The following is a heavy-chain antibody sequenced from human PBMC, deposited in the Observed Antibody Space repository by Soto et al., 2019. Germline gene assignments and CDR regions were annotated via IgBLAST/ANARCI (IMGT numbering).Heavy chain of an antibody. J-gene: IGHJ4*02. CDR1: GFTFSGHW. D-gene: IGHD3-16*01. CDR3: ARNYAF. Sequence: GGSLRLSCVASGFTFSGHWMSWVRQAPGKGPEWVASMNQDGSEKYYVDSVRGRFTISRGNARNSLFLQMNSLRVEDTALYYCARNYAFWDRGTLVTVSS. V-gene: IGHV3-7*01. CDR2: MNQDGSEK.